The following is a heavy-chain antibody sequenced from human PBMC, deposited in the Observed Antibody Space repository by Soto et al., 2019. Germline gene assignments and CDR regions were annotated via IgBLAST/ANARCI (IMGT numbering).Heavy chain of an antibody. Sequence: QLQLQESGPGLVKPSETLSLTCTVSGGSISSSSYYWGWIRQPPGKGLEWIGRIYYSGSTYYNPSLKSRVTISVDTSKNQFSLKLSSVTAADTAVYYCARQGPHGANWVRYFDSWGQGTLVTVSS. V-gene: IGHV4-39*01. CDR1: GGSISSSSYY. D-gene: IGHD7-27*01. J-gene: IGHJ4*02. CDR2: IYYSGST. CDR3: ARQGPHGANWVRYFDS.